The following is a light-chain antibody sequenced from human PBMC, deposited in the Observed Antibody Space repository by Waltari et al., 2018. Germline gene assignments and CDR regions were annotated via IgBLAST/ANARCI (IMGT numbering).Light chain of an antibody. CDR1: QSLVHSDGNTY. Sequence: DVVMTQSPLSLPVTLGQPASISCRSSQSLVHSDGNTYLNWFQQRPGQSPRRLIYKVSNRDSGVPDRFSGSGSGTDFTLKISRVEAEDVGVYYCMQGTHWPWTFCQGTKVDIK. J-gene: IGKJ1*01. V-gene: IGKV2-30*02. CDR2: KVS. CDR3: MQGTHWPWT.